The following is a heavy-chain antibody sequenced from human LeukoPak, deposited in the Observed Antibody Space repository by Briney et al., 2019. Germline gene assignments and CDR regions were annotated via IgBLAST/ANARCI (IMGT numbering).Heavy chain of an antibody. CDR3: ARVLRDYYFDY. D-gene: IGHD3-9*01. V-gene: IGHV3-21*01. CDR2: ITMSSTYI. J-gene: IGHJ4*02. Sequence: GGSLRLSCAASGFSFSSYNMNWVRQAPGKGLEWVSSITMSSTYIYHADSVKGRFTISRDNAKHSLFLQMNSLRAGDTAVYYCARVLRDYYFDYWGQGTLVTVSS. CDR1: GFSFSSYN.